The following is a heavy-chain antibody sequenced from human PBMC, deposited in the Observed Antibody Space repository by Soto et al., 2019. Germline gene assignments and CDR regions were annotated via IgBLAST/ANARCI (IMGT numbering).Heavy chain of an antibody. J-gene: IGHJ3*02. D-gene: IGHD1-7*01. CDR3: ARRGITGTTGKAFDI. CDR2: ISYDGSNK. Sequence: QVQLVESGGGVVQPGRSLRLSCAASGFTFSSYAMHWVRPAQAQGLEWVAVISYDGSNKYYSDSVKGRFTISRDNSKNTLYLQMNSLRAEDTAVYYCARRGITGTTGKAFDIWGQGTIVTVSS. CDR1: GFTFSSYA. V-gene: IGHV3-30-3*01.